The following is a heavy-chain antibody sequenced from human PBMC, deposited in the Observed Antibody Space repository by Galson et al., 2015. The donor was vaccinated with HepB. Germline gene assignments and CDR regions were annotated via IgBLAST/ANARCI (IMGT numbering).Heavy chain of an antibody. CDR2: VHPGDSNT. CDR1: GYSFTTYW. Sequence: QCGAEVKKPGESLKISCKGSGYSFTTYWIAWVRQMPGKGLEWMGIVHPGDSNTRYSPSFEGQVTISADKSISTAFLQWSSLKATDTAMYYCARHWGRDWYLDLWGRGTLVTVSS. D-gene: IGHD3-16*01. CDR3: ARHWGRDWYLDL. J-gene: IGHJ2*01. V-gene: IGHV5-51*01.